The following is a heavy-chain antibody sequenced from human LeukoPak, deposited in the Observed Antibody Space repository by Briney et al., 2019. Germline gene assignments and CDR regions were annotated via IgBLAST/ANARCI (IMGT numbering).Heavy chain of an antibody. V-gene: IGHV3-15*01. Sequence: PGGSLRLSCAASGFTFSNYAMTWVRQAPGRGLEWVGRIKRKTDGGTTDYAAPVKGRFTISRDDSKNTLYLQMNSLKTEDTAVCYCSTVRYCTTDVCYAPFDYWGQGTLVTVSS. CDR1: GFTFSNYA. J-gene: IGHJ4*02. CDR2: IKRKTDGGTT. CDR3: STVRYCTTDVCYAPFDY. D-gene: IGHD2-8*01.